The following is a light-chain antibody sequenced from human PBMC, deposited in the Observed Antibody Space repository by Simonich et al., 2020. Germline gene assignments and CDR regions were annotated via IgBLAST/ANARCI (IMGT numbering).Light chain of an antibody. V-gene: IGKV1-33*01. CDR2: DAS. Sequence: DIQMTQSPSSLSASVGDRVTITCQASQDISNYLNWYQQKPGKAPKLLIYDASNVETGVPSRFSGSGSGTEFTLTISSLQPDDFATYYCQQYNSYSPSYTFGPGTKVDIK. CDR1: QDISNY. J-gene: IGKJ3*01. CDR3: QQYNSYSPSYT.